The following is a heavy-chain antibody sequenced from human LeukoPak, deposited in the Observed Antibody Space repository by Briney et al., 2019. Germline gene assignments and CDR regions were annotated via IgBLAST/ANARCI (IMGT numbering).Heavy chain of an antibody. CDR3: ARDSGYCSGDSCNYYYGMDV. CDR1: GYTFTSYG. CDR2: INVYDGNT. Sequence: ASVKVSCKASGYTFTSYGVSWVRQAPGQGLAWMGWINVYDGNTKYGQNLQGRVTMTTDTSTSTAYMELRSLGSDDTAVYYCARDSGYCSGDSCNYYYGMDVWGQGTTVTVS. D-gene: IGHD2-15*01. J-gene: IGHJ6*02. V-gene: IGHV1-18*01.